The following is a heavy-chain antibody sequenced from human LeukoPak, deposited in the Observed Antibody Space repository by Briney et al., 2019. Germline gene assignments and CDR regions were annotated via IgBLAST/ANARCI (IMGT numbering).Heavy chain of an antibody. CDR2: IYHSGST. CDR3: ASRRYSKAFDY. CDR1: GYSISSGYY. D-gene: IGHD6-13*01. J-gene: IGHJ4*02. Sequence: PSETLSLTCAVSGYSISSGYYWGWIRQPPGKGLEWIGSIYHSGSTYYNPPLKSRVTISVDTSKNQFSLKLSSVTAADTAVYYCASRRYSKAFDYWGQGTLVTVSS. V-gene: IGHV4-38-2*01.